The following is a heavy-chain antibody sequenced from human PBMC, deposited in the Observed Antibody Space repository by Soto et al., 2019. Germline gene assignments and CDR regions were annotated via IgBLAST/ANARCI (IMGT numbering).Heavy chain of an antibody. CDR2: IYHRGST. J-gene: IGHJ5*02. CDR1: GVSISSSKW. Sequence: QVQLQESCPGLVKPSGTLSLTCAVSGVSISSSKWWSWVRQPPGKGLEWIGEIYHRGSTNCNQSLKSRVTTAVDQAKNQFSLTPSSVTAADTAVYYYAIKSSGYQRVWFDPWGKGTLVTVSS. CDR3: AIKSSGYQRVWFDP. V-gene: IGHV4-4*02. D-gene: IGHD3-22*01.